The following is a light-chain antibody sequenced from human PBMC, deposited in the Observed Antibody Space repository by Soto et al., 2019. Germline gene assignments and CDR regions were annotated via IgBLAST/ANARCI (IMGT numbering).Light chain of an antibody. Sequence: DIQMTQSPSTLSASVGDRVTITCRASQSISYWLAWYQQKPGKAPTVLIYKASTLDSGVPSRFSGSGSGTEFTLTISSLQPDDFATYYCQQYNSYSITFGGGTKVEMK. CDR3: QQYNSYSIT. V-gene: IGKV1-5*03. CDR2: KAS. CDR1: QSISYW. J-gene: IGKJ4*01.